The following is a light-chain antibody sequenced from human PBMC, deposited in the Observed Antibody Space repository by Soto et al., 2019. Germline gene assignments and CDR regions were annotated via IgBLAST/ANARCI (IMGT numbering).Light chain of an antibody. Sequence: IVLTQSPATLSLCPGERATLSCRASQSVRSYLAWYQQKPGQAPRLLIYDASRRATGISARFSGSGSGTDVTHTISSLEPDESAIYYCQQRSDWPVTFGQGTKV. CDR1: QSVRSY. CDR2: DAS. J-gene: IGKJ1*01. CDR3: QQRSDWPVT. V-gene: IGKV3-11*01.